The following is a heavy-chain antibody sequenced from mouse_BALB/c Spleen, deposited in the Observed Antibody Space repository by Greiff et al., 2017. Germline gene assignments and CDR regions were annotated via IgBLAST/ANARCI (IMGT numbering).Heavy chain of an antibody. D-gene: IGHD4-1*01. J-gene: IGHJ2*01. CDR3: ARNWDFDY. V-gene: IGHV14-3*02. Sequence: VQLQQSGAELVKPGASVKLSCTASGFNIKDTYMHWVKQRPEQGLEWIGRIDPANGNTKYDPKFQGKATITADTSSSTAYMQLNSLTSEDSAVYYCARNWDFDYWGQGTTLTVSS. CDR1: GFNIKDTY. CDR2: IDPANGNT.